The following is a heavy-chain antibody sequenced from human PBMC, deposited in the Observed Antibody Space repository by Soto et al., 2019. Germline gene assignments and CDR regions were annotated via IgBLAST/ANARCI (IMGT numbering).Heavy chain of an antibody. J-gene: IGHJ5*02. CDR2: ISYDGSNK. D-gene: IGHD3-22*01. V-gene: IGHV3-30*18. CDR3: AKDYFSYSSTSDWFDP. CDR1: GFTVSSYG. Sequence: PGGSLRLSCAASGFTVSSYGMHWVRQAPGKGLEWVAVISYDGSNKYYADSVKGRFTISRDNSKNTLYLQMNSLRVEDTAVYYCAKDYFSYSSTSDWFDPWGQGT.